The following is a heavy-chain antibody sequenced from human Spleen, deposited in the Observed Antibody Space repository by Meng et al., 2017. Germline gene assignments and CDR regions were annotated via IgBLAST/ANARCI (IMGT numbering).Heavy chain of an antibody. CDR3: ARSVRGVIHNWFDP. Sequence: SETLSLTCTVSGGSISSSSYYWGWIRQPPGKGLEWIGSIYYSGNTYYNPSLKSRVTISVDTSKNQFSLKLSSVTAADTAVYYCARSVRGVIHNWFDPWRQGTLVTSPQ. CDR2: IYYSGNT. D-gene: IGHD3-10*01. CDR1: GGSISSSSYY. V-gene: IGHV4-39*07. J-gene: IGHJ5*02.